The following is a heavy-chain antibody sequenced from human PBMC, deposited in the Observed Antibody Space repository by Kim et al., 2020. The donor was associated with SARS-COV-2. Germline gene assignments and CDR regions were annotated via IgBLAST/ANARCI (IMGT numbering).Heavy chain of an antibody. V-gene: IGHV1-69*04. Sequence: SVKVSCKASGGTFSSYAISWVRQAPGQGLEWMGRIIPILGIANYAQKFQGRVTITADKSTSTAYMELSSLRSEDTAVYYCAREYYYDSSGYFGGTYYFDYWGQGTLVTVSS. D-gene: IGHD3-22*01. J-gene: IGHJ4*02. CDR1: GGTFSSYA. CDR2: IIPILGIA. CDR3: AREYYYDSSGYFGGTYYFDY.